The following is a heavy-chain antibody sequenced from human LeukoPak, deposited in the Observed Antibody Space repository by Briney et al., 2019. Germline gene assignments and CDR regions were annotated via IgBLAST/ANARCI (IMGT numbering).Heavy chain of an antibody. CDR1: GYTFTGYY. CDR2: INPNSGGT. V-gene: IGHV1-2*02. CDR3: ARGGGSGSYYAPWYFDY. J-gene: IGHJ4*02. Sequence: ASVKVSCKASGYTFTGYYMHWVRQAPGQGLEWMGWINPNSGGTNYAQKFQGRVTMTRDTSISTAYMELSRLRSDDTAVYYCARGGGSGSYYAPWYFDYWGQGSLVTVSS. D-gene: IGHD3-10*01.